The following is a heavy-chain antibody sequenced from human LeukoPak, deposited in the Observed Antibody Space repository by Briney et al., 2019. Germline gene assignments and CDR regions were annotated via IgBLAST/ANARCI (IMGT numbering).Heavy chain of an antibody. CDR1: GFTFRNYA. Sequence: GGSLRLSCAASGFTFRNYAMSWVRQAPGKGLEWVSAVSSSGGGTYFAASVKGRFTISRDNSKNTLYLQMNSLRAEDTAIYYCAKGSSGYIYGDYWGQGTLVTVSS. V-gene: IGHV3-23*01. CDR2: VSSSGGGT. J-gene: IGHJ4*02. CDR3: AKGSSGYIYGDY. D-gene: IGHD5-18*01.